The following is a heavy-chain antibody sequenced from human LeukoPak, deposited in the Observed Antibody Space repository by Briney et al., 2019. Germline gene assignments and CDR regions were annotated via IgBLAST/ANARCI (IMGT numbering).Heavy chain of an antibody. CDR1: GFTLSNAW. D-gene: IGHD3-10*01. CDR3: TREWGRGLTTYYFDY. CDR2: IKSKTDGGTT. V-gene: IGHV3-15*01. Sequence: GGSLRLSCAASGFTLSNAWMSWVRQAPGKGLEWVGRIKSKTDGGTTDYAAPVKGRFTISRDDSKNTLYLQMNSLKTEDTAVFYCTREWGRGLTTYYFDYWGQGTLVTVSS. J-gene: IGHJ4*02.